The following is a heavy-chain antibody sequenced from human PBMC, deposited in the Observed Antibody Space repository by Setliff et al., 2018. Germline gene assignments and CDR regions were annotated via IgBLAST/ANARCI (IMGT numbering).Heavy chain of an antibody. Sequence: PSETLSLTCAVSGLPINSGYYWGWIRQSPGKGLEWIGCVYHMYQSKTTYHNPSLKSRATISLDTSKNQFSLKLSSVTAADTAVYYCVRVPAFGGIVGTHGVDYWGQGTLVTVSS. V-gene: IGHV4-38-2*01. D-gene: IGHD2-21*01. CDR3: VRVPAFGGIVGTHGVDY. CDR2: VYHMYQSKTT. J-gene: IGHJ4*02. CDR1: GLPINSGYY.